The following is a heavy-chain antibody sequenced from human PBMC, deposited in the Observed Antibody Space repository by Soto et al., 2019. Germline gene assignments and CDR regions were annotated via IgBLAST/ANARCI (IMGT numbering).Heavy chain of an antibody. D-gene: IGHD3-22*01. CDR3: ARLRTYYYDSSGYSNYRNNAFDI. CDR2: IIPIFGTA. J-gene: IGHJ3*02. CDR1: GGTFSSYA. V-gene: IGHV1-69*06. Sequence: QVQLVQSGAEVKKPGSSVKVSCKASGGTFSSYAISWVRQAPGQGLEWMGGIIPIFGTANYAQKFQGRVTITADKSTSTADMELSRLRSEDTAVYYCARLRTYYYDSSGYSNYRNNAFDIWGQGTMVTVSS.